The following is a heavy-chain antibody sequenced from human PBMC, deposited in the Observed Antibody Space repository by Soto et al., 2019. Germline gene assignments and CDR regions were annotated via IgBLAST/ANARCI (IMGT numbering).Heavy chain of an antibody. CDR2: TSYDGSNN. D-gene: IGHD3-16*01. CDR3: ARWGTTGGLDV. J-gene: IGHJ4*01. V-gene: IGHV3-33*05. CDR1: GFTFRSYV. Sequence: QVQLVESGGGVVQPGTSLRLSCVGSGFTFRSYVIHWVRQAPGKGLEWVALTSYDGSNNFYGDSVKGRFTISRHNSRNTVELQMDSLRFEDTAFYYCARWGTTGGLDVWGHGTLVSVSS.